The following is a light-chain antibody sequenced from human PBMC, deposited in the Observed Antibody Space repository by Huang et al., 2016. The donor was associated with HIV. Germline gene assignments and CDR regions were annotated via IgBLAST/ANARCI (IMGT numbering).Light chain of an antibody. CDR1: QNINTW. CDR2: RAS. CDR3: QQYNTYLYT. Sequence: DIQMTQSPSTLSASVGDRVTITCRASQNINTWLDWYQQKPGKAPNLLIYRASSLQSGVPSRFTGSGSGTEFTLTITSLQPDDLATYYCQQYNTYLYTFGQGTKLEIK. V-gene: IGKV1-5*03. J-gene: IGKJ2*01.